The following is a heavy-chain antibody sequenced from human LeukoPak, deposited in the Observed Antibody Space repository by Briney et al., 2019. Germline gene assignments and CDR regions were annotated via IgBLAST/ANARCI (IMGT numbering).Heavy chain of an antibody. J-gene: IGHJ1*01. Sequence: SGTLSLTCTVSGGSISSGGYYWSWIRQPPGKGLEWIGYIYYSGSTNYNPSLKSRVTISVDTSKNQFSLKLSSVTAADTAVYYCARDTPGGFQHWGQGTLVTVSS. V-gene: IGHV4-61*08. CDR3: ARDTPGGFQH. CDR1: GGSISSGGYY. D-gene: IGHD2-15*01. CDR2: IYYSGST.